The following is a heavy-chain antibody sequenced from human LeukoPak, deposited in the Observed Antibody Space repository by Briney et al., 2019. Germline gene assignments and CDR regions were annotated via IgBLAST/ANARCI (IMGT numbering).Heavy chain of an antibody. CDR3: AKDYYYGSGSSP. CDR1: GFTFSSNG. V-gene: IGHV3-30*02. CDR2: IRYDGSNK. Sequence: GGSLRLSCVASGFTFSSNGMHWVRQARGKGLEWVAFIRYDGSNKYYADSVKGRFTISRDNSKNTLYLQMNSLRAEDTAVYYCAKDYYYGSGSSPWGQGTLVTVSS. D-gene: IGHD3-10*01. J-gene: IGHJ5*02.